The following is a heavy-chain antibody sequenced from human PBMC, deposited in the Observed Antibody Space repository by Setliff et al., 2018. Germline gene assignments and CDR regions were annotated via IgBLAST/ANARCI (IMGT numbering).Heavy chain of an antibody. CDR3: ANGWRNFDY. V-gene: IGHV4-59*01. Sequence: PSETLSLTCTVSGTSINTYYWTWIRQSPGKGLEWIGFVYSNGNKDCNPSHKSRVAFSVDTSQNHVSLKLSSVTPADTAVYFCANGWRNFDYWGQGILVTVSS. CDR1: GTSINTYY. D-gene: IGHD6-19*01. J-gene: IGHJ4*01. CDR2: VYSNGNK.